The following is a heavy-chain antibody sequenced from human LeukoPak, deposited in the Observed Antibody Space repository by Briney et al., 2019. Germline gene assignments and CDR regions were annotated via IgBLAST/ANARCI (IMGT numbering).Heavy chain of an antibody. Sequence: GASVNVSCKVSVYTLTELSMHWVRQAPGKGLEWMGGFDPEDGETIYAQKFQGRVTMTEDTSTDTAYMELSRLRSEDTAVYYCARYMYYYDSSGYYSPFDSWGQGTLVTVSS. CDR3: ARYMYYYDSSGYYSPFDS. J-gene: IGHJ4*02. V-gene: IGHV1-24*01. CDR1: VYTLTELS. CDR2: FDPEDGET. D-gene: IGHD3-22*01.